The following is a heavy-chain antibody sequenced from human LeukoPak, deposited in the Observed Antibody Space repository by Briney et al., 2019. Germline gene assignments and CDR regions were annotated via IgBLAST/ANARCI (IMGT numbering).Heavy chain of an antibody. V-gene: IGHV4-34*01. Sequence: SETLSLTCAVYGGSFSGYYWSWIRQPPGKGLEWIGEINHSGSTNYNPSLKSRVTISVDRSKNQFSLKLSSVTAANTAVYYCARGGQWLTPGYWGQGTLVTVSS. CDR3: ARGGQWLTPGY. J-gene: IGHJ4*02. CDR1: GGSFSGYY. D-gene: IGHD6-19*01. CDR2: INHSGST.